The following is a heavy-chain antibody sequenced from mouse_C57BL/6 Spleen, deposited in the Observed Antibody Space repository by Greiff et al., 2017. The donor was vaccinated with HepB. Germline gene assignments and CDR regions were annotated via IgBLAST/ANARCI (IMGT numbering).Heavy chain of an antibody. Sequence: QVQLQQPGTELVKPGASVKLSCKASGYTFTSYWMHWVKQRPGQGLEWIGNINPSNGGTNYNEKFKSKATLTVDKSSSTAYMQLSSLTSEDSAVYYCARVRYYGSRWHYFDYWGKGTTLTVYS. J-gene: IGHJ2*01. CDR1: GYTFTSYW. CDR2: INPSNGGT. CDR3: ARVRYYGSRWHYFDY. V-gene: IGHV1-53*01. D-gene: IGHD1-1*01.